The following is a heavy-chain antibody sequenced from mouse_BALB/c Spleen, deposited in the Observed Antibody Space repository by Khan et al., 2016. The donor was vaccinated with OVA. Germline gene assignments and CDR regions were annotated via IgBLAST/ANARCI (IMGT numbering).Heavy chain of an antibody. CDR1: GYTFTSHY. CDR3: ARSGYGNPFAY. J-gene: IGHJ3*01. D-gene: IGHD2-1*01. CDR2: INPSNGVS. Sequence: QVQLQQPGAELGKPGASVKISCKASGYTFTSHYLYWVKQRPGQGLEWIGGINPSNGVSHFNEKFKSKATLTVDKSSSTAYMQLNSLTSEDSAVYYCARSGYGNPFAYWGQGTLVTVST. V-gene: IGHV1S81*02.